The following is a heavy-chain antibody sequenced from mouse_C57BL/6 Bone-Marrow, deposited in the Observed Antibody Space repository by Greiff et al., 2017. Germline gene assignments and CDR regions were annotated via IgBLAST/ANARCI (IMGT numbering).Heavy chain of an antibody. D-gene: IGHD1-1*01. Sequence: VQLKESGAELVKPGASVKLSCTASGFNIKDYYMHWVKQRTEQGLEWIGRIAPEDGETKYAPKFQGKATITADTSSNTAYLQLSSLTSEDTDVYYCARWCTTVVGNWYFDVWGTGTTVTVSS. V-gene: IGHV14-2*01. CDR2: IAPEDGET. CDR3: ARWCTTVVGNWYFDV. CDR1: GFNIKDYY. J-gene: IGHJ1*03.